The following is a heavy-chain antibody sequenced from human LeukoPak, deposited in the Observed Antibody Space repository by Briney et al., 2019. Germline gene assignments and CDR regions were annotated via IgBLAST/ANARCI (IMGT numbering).Heavy chain of an antibody. CDR3: ARDGGWLQPIDY. V-gene: IGHV3-30*03. D-gene: IGHD5-24*01. J-gene: IGHJ4*02. Sequence: PGGSLRLSCAASGFTFSSYGMHWVRQAPGKGLEWVAVISYDGSNKYYADSVKGRFTISRDNSKNTLYLQMNSLRAEDTAVYYCARDGGWLQPIDYWGQGTLVTVSS. CDR2: ISYDGSNK. CDR1: GFTFSSYG.